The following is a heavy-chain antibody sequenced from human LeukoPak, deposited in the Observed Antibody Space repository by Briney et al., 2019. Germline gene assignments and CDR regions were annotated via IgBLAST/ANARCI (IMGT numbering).Heavy chain of an antibody. V-gene: IGHV3-53*01. CDR3: ARAGNSLGFEY. CDR2: IHAGGRT. J-gene: IGHJ4*02. D-gene: IGHD4-23*01. CDR1: GFIASSNY. Sequence: PGGSLRLSCAVSGFIASSNYMTWVRQAPGKGLEWVSVIHAGGRTYYADSVRGRFTISRDNSKNTLYLQMNSLRVEDTAVYYCARAGNSLGFEYWGQGTLVTVSS.